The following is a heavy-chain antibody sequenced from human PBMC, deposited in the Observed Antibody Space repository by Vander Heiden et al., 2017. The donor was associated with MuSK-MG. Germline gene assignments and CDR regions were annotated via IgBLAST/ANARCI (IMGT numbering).Heavy chain of an antibody. J-gene: IGHJ6*03. Sequence: QVQLVQSGAEVKKPGSSVKVSCKASGGTFSSYAIRWVRQAPGQGLEWMGGIIPIFGTANYAQKFQGRVTITADESTSTAYMELSSLRSEDTAVYYCASYYDILTGYYNENYYYYMDVWGKGTTVTVSS. D-gene: IGHD3-9*01. CDR1: GGTFSSYA. CDR2: IIPIFGTA. CDR3: ASYYDILTGYYNENYYYYMDV. V-gene: IGHV1-69*01.